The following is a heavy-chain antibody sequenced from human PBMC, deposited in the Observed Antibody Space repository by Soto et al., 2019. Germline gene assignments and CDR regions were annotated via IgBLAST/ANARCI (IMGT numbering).Heavy chain of an antibody. CDR2: ISYSGRDI. D-gene: IGHD3-16*01. Sequence: GGSLRLSCVASGFPFATSDMDWVRQPPGKGLEWISQISYSGRDIRYADSVQGRFTISRDNVNNSLHLHMTSLRVEDTGLYYCARAVVSAYREYDSDWSAPWGQGTLVTVSS. CDR1: GFPFATSD. J-gene: IGHJ5*02. V-gene: IGHV3-48*03. CDR3: ARAVVSAYREYDSDWSAP.